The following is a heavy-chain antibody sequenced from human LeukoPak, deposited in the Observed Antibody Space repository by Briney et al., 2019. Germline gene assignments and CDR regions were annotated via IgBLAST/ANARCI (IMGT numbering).Heavy chain of an antibody. Sequence: PSETLSLTCTVSGGSISSSSYYWGWIRQPPGKGLEWIGSIYYSGTTYYNPSLKSRVTISVDTSKNQFSLKLSSVTAADTAVYYCARQKYYYGSGSYYWFDPRGQGTLVTVSS. CDR3: ARQKYYYGSGSYYWFDP. CDR1: GGSISSSSYY. CDR2: IYYSGTT. V-gene: IGHV4-39*01. D-gene: IGHD3-10*01. J-gene: IGHJ5*02.